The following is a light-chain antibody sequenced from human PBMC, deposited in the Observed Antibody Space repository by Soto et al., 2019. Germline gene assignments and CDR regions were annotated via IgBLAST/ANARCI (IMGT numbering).Light chain of an antibody. V-gene: IGKV3-15*01. CDR2: RAS. J-gene: IGKJ4*01. Sequence: EIVMTQSPATLSVSPGETATLSCRASQSVSSNLAWYKHLPGQAPRLLIYRASTRATGTPARFSGSGSGTEFTLTISILQSEDVAVYYCQHYNHWPPALTFGGGTKVEIK. CDR1: QSVSSN. CDR3: QHYNHWPPALT.